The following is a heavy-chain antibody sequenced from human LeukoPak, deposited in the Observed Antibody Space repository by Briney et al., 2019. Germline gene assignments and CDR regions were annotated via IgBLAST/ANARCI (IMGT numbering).Heavy chain of an antibody. CDR2: ISSGSDYI. V-gene: IGHV3-21*01. CDR3: ARKANGVFDY. CDR1: GFTFNTYS. Sequence: GGSLRLPCAASGFTFNTYSMHWVRQAPGKGLEWVSSISSGSDYIYYADSVKGRFTISRDNAKNSLYLQMNSLRAEETAVYYCARKANGVFDYWGQGILVTVSS. J-gene: IGHJ4*02. D-gene: IGHD2-8*01.